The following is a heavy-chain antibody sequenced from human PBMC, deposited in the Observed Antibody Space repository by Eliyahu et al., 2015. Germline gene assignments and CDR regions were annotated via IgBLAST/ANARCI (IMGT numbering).Heavy chain of an antibody. J-gene: IGHJ4*02. CDR1: GGSMSPYY. Sequence: QVQLQESGPGLVRPSETVSLTCTVSGGSMSPYYWTWIRQPPGKGLEWNGYMYYNENPNYXPXLKSRVTISVDTSKNKFSLKLSSVTAADTAVYYCARGLKVPSFWGQGTLVTVSS. CDR3: ARGLKVPSF. D-gene: IGHD2-2*01. V-gene: IGHV4-59*01. CDR2: MYYNENP.